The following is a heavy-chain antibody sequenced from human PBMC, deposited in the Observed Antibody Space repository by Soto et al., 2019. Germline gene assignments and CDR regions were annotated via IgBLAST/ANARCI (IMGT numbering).Heavy chain of an antibody. V-gene: IGHV3-7*03. CDR2: IKQDGSEK. CDR1: GFTFSSYW. D-gene: IGHD6-19*01. CDR3: ARVDIAVAGDEYFQH. Sequence: EVRLVESGGGLVQPGGSLRLSCAASGFTFSSYWMSWVRQAPGKGLEWVANIKQDGSEKYYVDSVKGRFTISRDNAKNSLYLQMNSLRAEDTAVYYCARVDIAVAGDEYFQHWGQGTLVTVSS. J-gene: IGHJ1*01.